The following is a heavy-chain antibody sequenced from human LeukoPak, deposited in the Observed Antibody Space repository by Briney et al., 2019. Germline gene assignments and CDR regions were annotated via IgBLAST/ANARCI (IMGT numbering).Heavy chain of an antibody. D-gene: IGHD3-22*01. J-gene: IGHJ4*02. CDR1: GGTFSSYA. CDR2: IIPIFGTA. Sequence: GASVKVSCKASGGTFSSYAISWVRQAPGQGLEWMGGIIPIFGTANYAQKFQGRVTITADESTSTAYMELSSLRSEDTAVYYCARGGREAYYYDSSGYYPLWYWGQGTLVTVSS. CDR3: ARGGREAYYYDSSGYYPLWY. V-gene: IGHV1-69*13.